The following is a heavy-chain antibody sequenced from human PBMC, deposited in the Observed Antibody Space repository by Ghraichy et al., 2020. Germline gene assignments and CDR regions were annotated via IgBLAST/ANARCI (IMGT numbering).Heavy chain of an antibody. Sequence: SETLSLTCTVSGGSISSGSYYWSWIRQPAGKGLEWIGRIYTSGSTNYNPSLKSRVTISVDTSKNQFSLKLSSVTAADTAVYYCARGRIVGAILPFDYWGQGTLVTVSS. CDR1: GGSISSGSYY. CDR2: IYTSGST. CDR3: ARGRIVGAILPFDY. D-gene: IGHD1-26*01. V-gene: IGHV4-61*02. J-gene: IGHJ4*02.